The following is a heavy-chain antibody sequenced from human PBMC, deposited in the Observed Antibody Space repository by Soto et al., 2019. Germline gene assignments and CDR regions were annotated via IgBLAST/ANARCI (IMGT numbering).Heavy chain of an antibody. J-gene: IGHJ6*02. Sequence: SAMSWVRQAPGKGLEWVSAISNSGGSTYYADSVKSRFTISRDNSKDTLYLQMNSLRAEDTAVYYCAKVFDYYYGMDVWGQGTTVTVSS. CDR1: SA. V-gene: IGHV3-23*01. CDR2: ISNSGGST. CDR3: AKVFDYYYGMDV.